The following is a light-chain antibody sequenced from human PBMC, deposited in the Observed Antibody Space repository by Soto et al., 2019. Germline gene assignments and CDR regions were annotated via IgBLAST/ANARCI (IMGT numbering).Light chain of an antibody. J-gene: IGLJ1*01. CDR1: SSDVGNYKY. V-gene: IGLV2-14*01. CDR2: EVS. CDR3: FSYRVSHLYV. Sequence: QSVLTQPASVSGSPGQSITISCTGTSSDVGNYKYVSWYQQHPGKAPKLMIYEVSNRPSGVSNRFSGSKSGNTASLTISGLQAEDETDYYCFSYRVSHLYVFGTGTKVTVL.